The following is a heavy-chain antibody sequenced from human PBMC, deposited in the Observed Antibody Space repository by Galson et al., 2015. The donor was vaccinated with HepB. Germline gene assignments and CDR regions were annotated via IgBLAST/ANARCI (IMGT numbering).Heavy chain of an antibody. CDR3: ARWGGGDADGLDV. CDR1: AYSFNTHW. V-gene: IGHV5-51*03. J-gene: IGHJ6*02. D-gene: IGHD3-10*01. Sequence: QSGAEVKKLGESLKISCRGSAYSFNTHWIAWVRLMPGKGLEWMGIIYPDDSDTKYSPSFQGQVTISADKSIATAYLQWRTLQASDTAMYYCARWGGGDADGLDVWGQGTTVTVS. CDR2: IYPDDSDT.